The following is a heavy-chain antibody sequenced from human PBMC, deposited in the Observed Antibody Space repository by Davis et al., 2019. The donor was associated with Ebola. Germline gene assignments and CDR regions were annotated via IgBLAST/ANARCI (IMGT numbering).Heavy chain of an antibody. Sequence: SETLSLTCTVSGGSISSSSYYWSWIRRPPGKGLEWIAYFYHSGVTNDNPSLKSRVTLSVDMSKNQFSLKLRSVTAADTAMYYCVKDDVTAGRFNYWGQGSLVTVSS. D-gene: IGHD1-20*01. V-gene: IGHV4-61*05. CDR3: VKDDVTAGRFNY. CDR1: GGSISSSSYY. J-gene: IGHJ4*02. CDR2: FYHSGVT.